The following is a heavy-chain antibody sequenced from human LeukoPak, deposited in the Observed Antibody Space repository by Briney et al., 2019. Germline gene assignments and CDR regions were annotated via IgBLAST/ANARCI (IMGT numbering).Heavy chain of an antibody. CDR3: ARDGGSSGYYYYFDY. CDR1: GFTFSAYW. V-gene: IGHV3-7*03. J-gene: IGHJ4*02. Sequence: GGSLRLSCAASGFTFSAYWMHWVRQAPGKGLEWVANIKQDGSEKYYVDSVKGRFTISRDNAKDSLYLQMNSLRAGDTAVYYCARDGGSSGYYYYFDYWGQGTLVTVSS. CDR2: IKQDGSEK. D-gene: IGHD3-22*01.